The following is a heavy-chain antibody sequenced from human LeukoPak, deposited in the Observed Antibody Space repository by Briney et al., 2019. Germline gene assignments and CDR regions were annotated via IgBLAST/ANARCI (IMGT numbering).Heavy chain of an antibody. CDR1: GFTFSSYS. V-gene: IGHV3-21*01. D-gene: IGHD4-17*01. CDR2: ISSSTSYI. J-gene: IGHJ4*02. Sequence: GGSLRLSCAASGFTFSSYSMNWIRQAPGKGLEWVSSISSSTSYIYYADSVKGRFTISRDNAKNSLYLQMNSLRAEDTAVYYCARAGGSTVSHSDYWGQGTLVTVSS. CDR3: ARAGGSTVSHSDY.